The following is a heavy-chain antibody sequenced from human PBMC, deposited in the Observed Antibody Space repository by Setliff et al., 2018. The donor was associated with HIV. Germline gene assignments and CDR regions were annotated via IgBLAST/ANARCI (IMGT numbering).Heavy chain of an antibody. CDR3: ARGTAYYNFWSGYSQDYYYYMDV. Sequence: LSLTCTVSGGSIRSSSSYWGWIRQPPGKGLEWIGEINHSGSTKYNPSLKSRVTISVDTSKNQFSLKLSSVTAADTAVYYCARGTAYYNFWSGYSQDYYYYMDVWGKGTTVTVSS. J-gene: IGHJ6*03. CDR2: INHSGST. V-gene: IGHV4-39*07. D-gene: IGHD3-3*01. CDR1: GGSIRSSSSY.